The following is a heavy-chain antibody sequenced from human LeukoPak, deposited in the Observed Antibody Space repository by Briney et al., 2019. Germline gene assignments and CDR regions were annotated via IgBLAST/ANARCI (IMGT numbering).Heavy chain of an antibody. CDR2: INPSGGST. J-gene: IGHJ6*03. CDR3: ARAGVRDGYNVYYYYMDV. CDR1: GYTFTSYH. Sequence: GASVTVSCKASGYTFTSYHMHWVRQAPGQGLEWMGIINPSGGSTSYAQKFQGRVTMTRDMSTSTVYMELSSLRSEDTAVYYCARAGVRDGYNVYYYYMDVWGKGTTVTVSS. D-gene: IGHD5-24*01. V-gene: IGHV1-46*01.